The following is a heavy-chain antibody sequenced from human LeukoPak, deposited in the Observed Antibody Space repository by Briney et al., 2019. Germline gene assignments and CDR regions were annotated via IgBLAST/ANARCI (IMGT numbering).Heavy chain of an antibody. CDR3: ARVWSGYYFDY. CDR1: GFTFSSNY. J-gene: IGHJ4*02. V-gene: IGHV3-66*02. Sequence: GGSLRLSCAASGFTFSSNYMSWVRQAPGKGLEWVSVIYSDASTYYVDSVKGRFTISRDDSKNTLYLQMNSLRTEDTAVYYCARVWSGYYFDYWGQGTLVTVSS. D-gene: IGHD3-3*01. CDR2: IYSDAST.